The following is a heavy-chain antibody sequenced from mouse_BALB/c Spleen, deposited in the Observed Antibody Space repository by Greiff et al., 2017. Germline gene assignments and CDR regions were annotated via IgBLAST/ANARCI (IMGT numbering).Heavy chain of an antibody. CDR3: ARGGFLGPYYYAMDY. D-gene: IGHD3-3*01. CDR1: GYSITSDYA. V-gene: IGHV3-2*02. CDR2: ISYSGST. J-gene: IGHJ4*01. Sequence: DVKLQESGPGLVKPSQSLSLTCTVTGYSITSDYAWNWIRQFPGNKLEWMGYISYSGSTSYNPSLKSRISITRDTSKNQFFLQLNSVTTEDTATYYCARGGFLGPYYYAMDYWGQGTSVTVSS.